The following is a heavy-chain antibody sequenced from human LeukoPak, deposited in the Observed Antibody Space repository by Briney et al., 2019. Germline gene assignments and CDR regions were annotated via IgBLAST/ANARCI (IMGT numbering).Heavy chain of an antibody. V-gene: IGHV3-21*01. CDR2: ISSSSSYI. J-gene: IGHJ4*02. Sequence: GGSLRLSCAASGFTFSSYSMNWVRQAPGKGLEWVSSISSSSSYIYYADSVKGRFTISRDNAKNSLYLQMNSLRAEDTAVYYCARSSGSYYSFPFDYWGQGTLVTVSS. D-gene: IGHD1-26*01. CDR3: ARSSGSYYSFPFDY. CDR1: GFTFSSYS.